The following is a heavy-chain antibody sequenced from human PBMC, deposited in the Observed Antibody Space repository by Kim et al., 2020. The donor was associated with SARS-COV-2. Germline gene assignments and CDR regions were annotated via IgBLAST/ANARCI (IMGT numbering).Heavy chain of an antibody. Sequence: ADSVKGRFTISRDNSKNTLYLQMNSLRAEDTAVYYCANGWGGGFPAALDYWGQGTLVTVSS. D-gene: IGHD2-2*01. CDR3: ANGWGGGFPAALDY. J-gene: IGHJ4*02. V-gene: IGHV3-30*02.